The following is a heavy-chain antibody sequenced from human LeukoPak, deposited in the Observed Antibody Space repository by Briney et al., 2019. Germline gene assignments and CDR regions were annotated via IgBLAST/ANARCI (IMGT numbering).Heavy chain of an antibody. CDR3: ARDAHFYDYVSGSYRFDAFDI. CDR2: ISSNTSYI. Sequence: PGGSLRLSCAASGLTFSSYSMNWVRQAPGKGLEWVSFISSNTSYIYYADSVKGRFTISRDNAKNSLYLQMSSLGAEDTAVYYCARDAHFYDYVSGSYRFDAFDIWGQGTMVTVSS. CDR1: GLTFSSYS. D-gene: IGHD3-16*02. J-gene: IGHJ3*02. V-gene: IGHV3-21*01.